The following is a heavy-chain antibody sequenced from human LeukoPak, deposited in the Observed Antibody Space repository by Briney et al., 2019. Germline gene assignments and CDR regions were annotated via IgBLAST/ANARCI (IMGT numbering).Heavy chain of an antibody. Sequence: GGSLRLSCAASGFTFSSYSMNWVRQAPGKGLEWVSSISSSSSYIYYADSVKGRFTISRDNAKNSLYLQMNSLRAEDTAVHYCARDSPGDYGLFDIWGQGTMVTVSS. D-gene: IGHD4-17*01. CDR1: GFTFSSYS. CDR2: ISSSSSYI. CDR3: ARDSPGDYGLFDI. J-gene: IGHJ3*02. V-gene: IGHV3-21*01.